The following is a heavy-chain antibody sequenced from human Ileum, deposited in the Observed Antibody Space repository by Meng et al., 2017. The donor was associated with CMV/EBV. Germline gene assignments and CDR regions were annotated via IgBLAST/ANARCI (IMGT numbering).Heavy chain of an antibody. CDR3: VRLSSSSDFDY. CDR2: ISTSSTNI. Sequence: EAQGVGFGGGLVKPGGSLRLSCAASGFAFSGYSMNWVRQAPGKGLQWVSSISTSSTNIYYTDSVKGRFTTSRDNARSSLYLQMNSLSAEDTAIYYCVRLSSSSDFDYWGQGTLVTVSS. J-gene: IGHJ4*02. CDR1: GFAFSGYS. V-gene: IGHV3-21*01. D-gene: IGHD6-6*01.